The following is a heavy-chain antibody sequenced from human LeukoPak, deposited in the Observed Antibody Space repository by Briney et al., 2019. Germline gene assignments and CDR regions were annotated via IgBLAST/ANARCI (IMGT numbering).Heavy chain of an antibody. CDR1: GFTFSSYA. J-gene: IGHJ3*02. CDR2: ISGSGGST. V-gene: IGHV3-23*01. D-gene: IGHD2-2*01. CDR3: AKGSLHCSSTSCYAGDAFDI. Sequence: TGGSLRLSCAASGFTFSSYAMSWVRQAPGKGLEWVSAISGSGGSTYYADSVKGRFTISRDNSKNTLYLQMNSLRAGDTAVYYCAKGSLHCSSTSCYAGDAFDIWGQGTMVTVSS.